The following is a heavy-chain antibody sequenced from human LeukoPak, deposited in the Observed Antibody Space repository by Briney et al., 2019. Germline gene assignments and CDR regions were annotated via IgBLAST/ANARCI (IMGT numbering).Heavy chain of an antibody. V-gene: IGHV4-61*01. CDR2: IYYSGST. Sequence: SETLSLTCTVSGYSISSGYYWGWIRQPPGKGLEWIGYIYYSGSTDYNPSLKRRVTISLDKSKNQFSLKLSSVTAADTAVYYCARDRHWTNDWVFDYWGQGTLVTVSS. J-gene: IGHJ4*02. D-gene: IGHD1/OR15-1a*01. CDR1: GYSISSGYY. CDR3: ARDRHWTNDWVFDY.